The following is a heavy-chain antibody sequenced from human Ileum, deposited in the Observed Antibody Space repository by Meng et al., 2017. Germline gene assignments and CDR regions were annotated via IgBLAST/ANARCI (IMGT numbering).Heavy chain of an antibody. CDR2: IYHSGST. CDR3: ARVHIADYYQLDY. CDR1: GGSVTRGSYY. D-gene: IGHD3-9*01. V-gene: IGHV4-61*01. J-gene: IGHJ4*02. Sequence: QVYLQEAGHGLVRPTETLSLTCTVSGGSVTRGSYYWTWIRRSPEKGLEWIGYIYHSGSTNYHPSLKTPVTMSIDTSKNQFSLRLSSVTVADTAVYYCARVHIADYYQLDYWGQGILVTVSS.